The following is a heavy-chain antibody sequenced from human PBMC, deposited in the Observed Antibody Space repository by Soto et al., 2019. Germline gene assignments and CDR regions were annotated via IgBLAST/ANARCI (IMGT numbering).Heavy chain of an antibody. J-gene: IGHJ4*02. Sequence: EVQLVESGGGLLQPGGSLRLSCAVSGFTFSSFGMNWVRQAPGKGLEWISYITSDSSTRHYADFVKGRFTISRDNAKNALYLQMNSLRDEDTAVYFCARDPDGIIDFDYCGQGTQVTVSS. CDR3: ARDPDGIIDFDY. CDR1: GFTFSSFG. V-gene: IGHV3-48*02. D-gene: IGHD3-10*01. CDR2: ITSDSSTR.